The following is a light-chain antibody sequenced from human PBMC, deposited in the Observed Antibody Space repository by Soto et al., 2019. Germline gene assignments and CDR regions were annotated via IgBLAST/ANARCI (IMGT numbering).Light chain of an antibody. V-gene: IGLV2-14*01. CDR1: ISDFVVYNY. J-gene: IGLJ1*01. CDR3: SSHTISSALQV. CDR2: GVN. Sequence: QSVLTQPASVSGSPGQSITISCTGTISDFVVYNYVSWYQQHPGKAPKLMIYGVNNRPSGVSNRFSGSKSGNTASLTISGLQADGEADYYCSSHTISSALQVFGTGTKVTVL.